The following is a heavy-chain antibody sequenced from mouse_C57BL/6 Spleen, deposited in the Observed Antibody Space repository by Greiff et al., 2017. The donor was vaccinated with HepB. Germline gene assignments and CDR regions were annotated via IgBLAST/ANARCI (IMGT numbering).Heavy chain of an antibody. CDR1: GFNIKDDY. D-gene: IGHD1-1*01. CDR3: TTSYWPFAY. V-gene: IGHV14-4*01. J-gene: IGHJ3*01. Sequence: VQLKESGAELVRPGASVKLSCTASGFNIKDDYMHWVKQRPEQGLEWIGWIDPENGDTEYASKFQGKATITADTSSNTAYLQLSSLTSEDTAVYYCTTSYWPFAYWGQGTLVTVSA. CDR2: IDPENGDT.